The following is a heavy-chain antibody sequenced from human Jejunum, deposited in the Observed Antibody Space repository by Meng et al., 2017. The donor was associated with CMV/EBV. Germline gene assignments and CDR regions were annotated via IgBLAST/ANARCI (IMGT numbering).Heavy chain of an antibody. CDR1: GFRASASF. J-gene: IGHJ4*03. D-gene: IGHD2-15*01. CDR2: IRSKNSGGTT. Sequence: SGFRASASFMAWVRQTPGKGLEWVGFIRSKNSGGTTEYAASVKGRFLVSRDESNSVTYLQMNDLRIEDTAIYYCTRCGINCYLDYWGQGTLVTVSS. V-gene: IGHV3-49*04. CDR3: TRCGINCYLDY.